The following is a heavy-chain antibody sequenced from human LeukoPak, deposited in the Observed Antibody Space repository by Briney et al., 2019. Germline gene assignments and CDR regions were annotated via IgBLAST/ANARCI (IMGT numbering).Heavy chain of an antibody. J-gene: IGHJ6*02. CDR1: GFTFSSYS. V-gene: IGHV3-23*01. Sequence: PGGSLRLSCAASGFTFSSYSMSWVRQAPGKGLEWVSGISAGGGSTYYADSVKGRFTISRDNSKNTLYLQMNSLSAEDTAVYYCAKDRFHSYYNGIDVWGQGTTVTVSS. D-gene: IGHD2-21*01. CDR2: ISAGGGST. CDR3: AKDRFHSYYNGIDV.